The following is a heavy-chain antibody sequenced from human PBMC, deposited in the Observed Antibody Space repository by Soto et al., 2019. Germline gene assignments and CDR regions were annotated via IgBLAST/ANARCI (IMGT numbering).Heavy chain of an antibody. CDR1: GFTFSSYA. D-gene: IGHD3-22*01. Sequence: EVQLLESGGGLVQPGGSLRLSCAASGFTFSSYAMSWVRQAPGKGLEWVSAISGSGGSTYYADSVKGRFTISRDNSKNRLYLQMNSLSAEDAAVYYCAKRPYYYDSSGYLYWGQGTLVTVSS. CDR2: ISGSGGST. J-gene: IGHJ4*02. CDR3: AKRPYYYDSSGYLY. V-gene: IGHV3-23*01.